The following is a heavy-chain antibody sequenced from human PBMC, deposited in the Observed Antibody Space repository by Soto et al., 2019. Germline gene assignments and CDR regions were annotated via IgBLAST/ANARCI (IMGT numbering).Heavy chain of an antibody. CDR2: IYYSGST. D-gene: IGHD3-22*01. Sequence: SETMSVTCPVAGGSLSSYYWSWIRTPPGKGLEWIGYIYYSGSTNYNPSLKSRVTISVDTSKNQFSLKLSSVTAADTAVYYCARDKGGSGYYYYGMDVWGQGTTVTVSS. CDR1: GGSLSSYY. CDR3: ARDKGGSGYYYYGMDV. V-gene: IGHV4-59*01. J-gene: IGHJ6*02.